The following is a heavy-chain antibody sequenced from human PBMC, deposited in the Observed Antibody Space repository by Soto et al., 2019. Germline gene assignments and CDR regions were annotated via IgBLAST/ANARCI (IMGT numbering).Heavy chain of an antibody. CDR1: GGSFSGYY. CDR2: INHSGST. Sequence: SETLSLTCAVYGGSFSGYYWSWIRQPPGKGLEWIGEINHSGSTNYNPSLKSRVTISVDTSKNQFSLKLSSVTAADTAVYYCARGRSYCSGGSCYLDGKRWFDPWGQGTLVTVSS. J-gene: IGHJ5*02. V-gene: IGHV4-34*01. D-gene: IGHD2-15*01. CDR3: ARGRSYCSGGSCYLDGKRWFDP.